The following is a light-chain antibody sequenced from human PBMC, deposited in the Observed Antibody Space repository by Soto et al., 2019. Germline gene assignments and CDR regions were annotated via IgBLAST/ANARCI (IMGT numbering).Light chain of an antibody. Sequence: EIVLTQSPGTLSLSPGERATLSCRASQSISSSYLAIAWYQQKPGQPPRLLIYGASSRATGIPDRFSGSGSATDFTLTISRREPEDFAVYYCQQHDSSPWTFGQGTRVEIK. V-gene: IGKV3-20*01. CDR3: QQHDSSPWT. J-gene: IGKJ1*01. CDR1: QSISSSY. CDR2: GAS.